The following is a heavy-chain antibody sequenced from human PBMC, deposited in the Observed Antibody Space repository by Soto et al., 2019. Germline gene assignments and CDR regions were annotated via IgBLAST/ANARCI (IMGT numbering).Heavy chain of an antibody. Sequence: ASVKVSCKASGYTFTGYYMHWVRQAPGQGLEWMGWINPNSGGTNYAQKFQGRVTMTSDTSISPAYMELSRLRSDDTAVYYCARETVVTTGHFDYWGQGTLVTVSS. CDR1: GYTFTGYY. CDR2: INPNSGGT. V-gene: IGHV1-2*02. D-gene: IGHD4-4*01. CDR3: ARETVVTTGHFDY. J-gene: IGHJ4*02.